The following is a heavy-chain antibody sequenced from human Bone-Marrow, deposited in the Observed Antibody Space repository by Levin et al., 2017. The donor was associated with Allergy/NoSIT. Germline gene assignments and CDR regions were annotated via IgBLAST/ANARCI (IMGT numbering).Heavy chain of an antibody. V-gene: IGHV3-74*01. D-gene: IGHD3-16*01. Sequence: GESLKISCAASGFTFSSSWMHWVRQAPGKGLVWVSRINSDGSTTNYADSVKGRFTISRDNAKNTLFLQVNSLRAEDTAVYYCVSWAREDYWGQGTLVAVSS. CDR3: VSWAREDY. J-gene: IGHJ4*02. CDR2: INSDGSTT. CDR1: GFTFSSSW.